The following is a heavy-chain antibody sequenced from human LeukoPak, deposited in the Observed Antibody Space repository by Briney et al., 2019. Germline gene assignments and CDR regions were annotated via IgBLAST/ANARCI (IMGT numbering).Heavy chain of an antibody. Sequence: PGGSLRLSCAASGFTFSSYAMSWVRQAPGKGLEWVSAISGSGGSTYYADSVKGRFTISRDNSKNTLYLQMNSLRAEDTAVYFCAKFREPYYYDSGGYFDYWGQGTLVTVSS. CDR3: AKFREPYYYDSGGYFDY. CDR1: GFTFSSYA. D-gene: IGHD3-22*01. J-gene: IGHJ4*02. CDR2: ISGSGGST. V-gene: IGHV3-23*01.